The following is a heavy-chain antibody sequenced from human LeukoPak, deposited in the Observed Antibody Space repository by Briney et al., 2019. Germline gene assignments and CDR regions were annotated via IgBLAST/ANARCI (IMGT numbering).Heavy chain of an antibody. CDR2: IRTKPNSYAT. D-gene: IGHD3-10*01. CDR3: TREGMY. V-gene: IGHV3-73*01. CDR1: GFTFSGSA. Sequence: GGSLRLSCAASGFTFSGSAIHWVRQASGRGLEWVGRIRTKPNSYATAYEASLEGRFTISRDDSKNTAYLQMNSLKTEDTAVYYCTREGMYWGQGTLVTVSS. J-gene: IGHJ4*02.